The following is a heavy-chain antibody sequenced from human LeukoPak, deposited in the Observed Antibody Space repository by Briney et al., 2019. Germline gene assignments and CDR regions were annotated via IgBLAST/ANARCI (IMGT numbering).Heavy chain of an antibody. Sequence: PSKTLSLTCTVSGGSISSYYWSWIRQPPGKGLEWIGYIYYSGSTNYNPSLKSRVTISVDTSKNQFSLKLSSVTAADTAVYYCAREADDILTGYYLYWGQGTLVTVSS. CDR3: AREADDILTGYYLY. CDR1: GGSISSYY. J-gene: IGHJ4*02. D-gene: IGHD3-9*01. CDR2: IYYSGST. V-gene: IGHV4-59*01.